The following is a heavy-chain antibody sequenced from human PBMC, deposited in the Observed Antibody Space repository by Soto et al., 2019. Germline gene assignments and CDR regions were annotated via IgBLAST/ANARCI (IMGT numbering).Heavy chain of an antibody. Sequence: QVQLQQWGAGLLKPSETLSLTCAVYGGSFSGYYWSWIRQPPGKGLEWIGEINHSGSTNYNPSLKSRVTRSVDTSKNQFSLKLSSVTAADTAVYYCARGSSSSWYPWFDPWGQGTLVTVSS. J-gene: IGHJ5*02. CDR2: INHSGST. D-gene: IGHD6-13*01. CDR1: GGSFSGYY. V-gene: IGHV4-34*01. CDR3: ARGSSSSWYPWFDP.